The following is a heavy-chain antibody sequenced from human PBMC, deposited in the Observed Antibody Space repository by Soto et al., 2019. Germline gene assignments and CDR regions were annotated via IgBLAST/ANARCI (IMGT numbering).Heavy chain of an antibody. CDR1: GGTFSSYA. Sequence: SVKVSCKASGGTFSSYAISWVRQAPAQGLEWMGATMPIFGTANYAQKSLGRVTITADASTSTAYMELSSLRPEATAVYYCARLIGPTGTTVSYYCYGIDVWGQVTTVTVSS. CDR3: ARLIGPTGTTVSYYCYGIDV. J-gene: IGHJ6*02. V-gene: IGHV1-69*13. D-gene: IGHD1-1*01. CDR2: TMPIFGTA.